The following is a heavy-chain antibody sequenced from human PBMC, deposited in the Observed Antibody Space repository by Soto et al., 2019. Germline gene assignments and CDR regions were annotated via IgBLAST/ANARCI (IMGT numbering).Heavy chain of an antibody. CDR2: ISGSGGST. Sequence: EVQLLESGGGLVQPGGSLRLSCAASGFTFSSYAMSWVRQAPGKGLEWVSAISGSGGSTYYADSVKGRFTISRDNSKNTLYLQMNSLRAEDTAVYYCAKDLRVTMVRGVIISLNYYYGMDVWGQGTTVTVSS. CDR3: AKDLRVTMVRGVIISLNYYYGMDV. D-gene: IGHD3-10*01. J-gene: IGHJ6*02. CDR1: GFTFSSYA. V-gene: IGHV3-23*01.